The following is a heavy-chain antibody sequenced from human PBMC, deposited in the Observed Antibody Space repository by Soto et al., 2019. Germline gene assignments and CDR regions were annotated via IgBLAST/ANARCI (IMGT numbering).Heavy chain of an antibody. J-gene: IGHJ2*01. V-gene: IGHV4-31*03. Sequence: QVQLQESGPGLVKPSQTLSLTCTVSGGSISSGGYYWSWIRQHPGKGLEWIGYIYYSGSPYYNPSLKSRVTISADTPKNQFSLKLSSVTAADTAVYYCARLDVDIVATSYFQGYFDLWGRGTLVTVSS. CDR2: IYYSGSP. D-gene: IGHD5-12*01. CDR1: GGSISSGGYY. CDR3: ARLDVDIVATSYFQGYFDL.